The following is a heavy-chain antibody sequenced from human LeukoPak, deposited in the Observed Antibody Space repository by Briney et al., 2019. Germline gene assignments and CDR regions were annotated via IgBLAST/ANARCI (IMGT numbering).Heavy chain of an antibody. CDR3: ANHPGGSFDY. J-gene: IGHJ4*02. CDR2: ISGTDDNT. CDR1: GFAFSSST. Sequence: GGSLRLSCGASGFAFSSSTMSWVRQAPGKGLEWVSGISGTDDNTYYADSVKGRFTIFRDNSKDILYLYMSSLRAEDTAMYYCANHPGGSFDYWGQGTLVAVSS. D-gene: IGHD3-16*01. V-gene: IGHV3-23*01.